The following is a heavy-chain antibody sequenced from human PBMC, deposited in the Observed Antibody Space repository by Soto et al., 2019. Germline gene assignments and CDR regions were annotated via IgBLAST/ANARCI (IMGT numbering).Heavy chain of an antibody. V-gene: IGHV4-39*01. CDR2: IYYSGTS. D-gene: IGHD2-2*01. Sequence: SDTLSLTCTVSPRSINDDTYYWGWIRQPPGKGLEWIGSIYYSGTSSYNPSLKSRVTMSVDTSKKQLSLRLRSVTAADTAVYYCARLHCDSPNCVPLDPWGQGTLVTVS. J-gene: IGHJ5*02. CDR1: PRSINDDTYY. CDR3: ARLHCDSPNCVPLDP.